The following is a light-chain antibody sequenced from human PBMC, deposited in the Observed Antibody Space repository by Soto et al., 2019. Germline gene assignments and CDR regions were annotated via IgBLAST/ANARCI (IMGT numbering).Light chain of an antibody. CDR1: QSVSIN. CDR2: GAS. Sequence: TLSVSPGERATVSCSASQSVSINLAWYQQKPGLAPRLLIYGASTRATGIPARFSGSGSGTEFTLTISSLQSEDFAVYYCQQYNNWPPGSFGQGTKVDIK. V-gene: IGKV3-15*01. CDR3: QQYNNWPPGS. J-gene: IGKJ1*01.